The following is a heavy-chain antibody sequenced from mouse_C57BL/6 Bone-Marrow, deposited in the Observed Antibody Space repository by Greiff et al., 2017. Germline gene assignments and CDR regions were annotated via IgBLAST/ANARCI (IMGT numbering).Heavy chain of an antibody. CDR1: GYTFTDYY. J-gene: IGHJ2*01. D-gene: IGHD1-1*01. V-gene: IGHV1-76*01. CDR3: ARSRALYGGYFDY. CDR2: IYPGSGNT. Sequence: QVQLQQSGAELVRPGASVKLSCKASGYTFTDYYLNWVKQRPGQGLEWIARIYPGSGNTYYNEKFKGKATLTAETSSRTAYMQLSSLTAEDSVVYFCARSRALYGGYFDYWGQGTTLTVSS.